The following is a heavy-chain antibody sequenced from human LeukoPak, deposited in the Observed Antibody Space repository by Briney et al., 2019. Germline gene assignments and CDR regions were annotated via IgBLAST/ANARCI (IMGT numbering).Heavy chain of an antibody. Sequence: GASVKVSCKASGGTFSSYAISWVRQAPGQGLEWMGRIIPILGIANYAQKFQGRVTITADKSTSTAYMELSSLRSEDTAVYYCAREPLGGNYGSGSYWVDYWGQGTLVTVSS. CDR3: AREPLGGNYGSGSYWVDY. V-gene: IGHV1-69*04. J-gene: IGHJ4*02. CDR2: IIPILGIA. CDR1: GGTFSSYA. D-gene: IGHD3-10*01.